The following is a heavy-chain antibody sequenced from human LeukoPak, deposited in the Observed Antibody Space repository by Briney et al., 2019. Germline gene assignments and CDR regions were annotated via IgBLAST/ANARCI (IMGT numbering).Heavy chain of an antibody. D-gene: IGHD6-6*01. Sequence: SETLSLTCTVSGGSISSDYWTWIRQPPGKGLEWIGYIYYSGSTNYNPSLRSRVTISVDTSKNQFSLKLTSVTAADTAAYYCARRRSGSSSEFDPWGQGTLVTVSS. CDR3: ARRRSGSSSEFDP. J-gene: IGHJ5*02. V-gene: IGHV4-59*08. CDR2: IYYSGST. CDR1: GGSISSDY.